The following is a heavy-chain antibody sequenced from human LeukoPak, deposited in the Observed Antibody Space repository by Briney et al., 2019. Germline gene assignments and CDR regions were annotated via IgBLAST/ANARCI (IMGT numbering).Heavy chain of an antibody. CDR1: GFTFSSYA. CDR3: AKASWVSTADAVL. V-gene: IGHV3-23*01. J-gene: IGHJ4*02. D-gene: IGHD3-16*01. Sequence: GGSLTLSCVASGFTFSSYARSWVREPPAGGLEWVSSLRGNGDAFYADSVKGRFTLSRDESRNTVYLQLNKLRVEDTAIYYCAKASWVSTADAVLWGQGTVVTVSS. CDR2: LRGNGDA.